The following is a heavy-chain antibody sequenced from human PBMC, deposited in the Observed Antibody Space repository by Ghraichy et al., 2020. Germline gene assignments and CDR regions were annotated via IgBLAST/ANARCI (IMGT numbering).Heavy chain of an antibody. CDR2: IYSGGST. D-gene: IGHD3-3*01. J-gene: IGHJ4*02. V-gene: IGHV3-66*01. CDR1: GFTVSSNY. Sequence: GGSLRLSCAASGFTVSSNYMSWVRQAPGKGLEWVSLIYSGGSTYYADSEKGRFTISRDGSKNTLFLHMTSLRAEDTAVYYCARVFFYDCWSGFSDDYWGPGTLVTVSP. CDR3: ARVFFYDCWSGFSDDY.